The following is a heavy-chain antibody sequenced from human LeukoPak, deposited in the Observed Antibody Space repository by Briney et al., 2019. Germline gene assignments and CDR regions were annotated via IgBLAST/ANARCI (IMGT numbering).Heavy chain of an antibody. CDR1: GFTFGTCG. J-gene: IGHJ4*02. CDR2: IRFDGSHK. Sequence: GGSLRLSCVASGFTFGTCGMHWVRQAPGKGLEWVAFIRFDGSHKYHADSVRGRFTISRDNSKNTVYLQMNSLRVDDTAVYYCARDTSYFDYWGQGTLVTVSS. CDR3: ARDTSYFDY. V-gene: IGHV3-30*02.